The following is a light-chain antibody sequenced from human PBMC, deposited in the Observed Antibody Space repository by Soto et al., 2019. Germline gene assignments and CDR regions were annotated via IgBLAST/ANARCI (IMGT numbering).Light chain of an antibody. V-gene: IGKV3-11*01. CDR2: DAT. Sequence: EIVFKQSPGTLSLSPGERATLSCRASQSVNNYLAWYQQKPGQAPRLLIFDATNRATGIPARFSGSGSGTDFTLTITSLEAEDFGVYCCQQRGNWPWLTYGGGTRVEIK. CDR1: QSVNNY. CDR3: QQRGNWPWLT. J-gene: IGKJ4*02.